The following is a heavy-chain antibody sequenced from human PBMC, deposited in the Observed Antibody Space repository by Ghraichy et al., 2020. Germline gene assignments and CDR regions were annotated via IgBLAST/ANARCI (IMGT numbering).Heavy chain of an antibody. Sequence: SQTLSLTCAISGDSVSSSSAAWNWIRQSPSRGLEWLGRTYYRSKWYYEYAISVRSRITINPDTSKNQFSLQLNSVTPEDTAVYYCGRVSYDSVPNWGQGTLVTVSS. V-gene: IGHV6-1*01. J-gene: IGHJ4*02. CDR3: GRVSYDSVPN. D-gene: IGHD3-3*01. CDR2: TYYRSKWYY. CDR1: GDSVSSSSAA.